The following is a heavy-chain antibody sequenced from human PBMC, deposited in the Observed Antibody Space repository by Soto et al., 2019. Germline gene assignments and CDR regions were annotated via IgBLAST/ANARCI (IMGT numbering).Heavy chain of an antibody. CDR3: ARVPDY. CDR1: GDSISNAAYY. CDR2: IHNSGGT. V-gene: IGHV4-39*07. Sequence: SETLSLTCTVSGDSISNAAYYWGWIRQPPGKGLEWIGSIHNSGGTNYNPSLKSRVTISVDTSKNQFSLKLSSVTAADTAVYYCARVPDYWGQGILVTVSS. J-gene: IGHJ4*02. D-gene: IGHD2-2*01.